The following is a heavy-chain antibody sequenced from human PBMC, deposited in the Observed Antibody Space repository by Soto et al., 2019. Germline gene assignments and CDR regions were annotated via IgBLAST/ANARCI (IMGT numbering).Heavy chain of an antibody. Sequence: PGESLKISCKVSGYSCTSYWIGGVPQMPGKGLEWMGIIYPGDSDTRYSPSFQGQVTISADKSISTAYLQWSSLKASDTALYYCASRLLPLAYSGQRTLVNVSS. CDR1: GYSCTSYW. CDR2: IYPGDSDT. V-gene: IGHV5-51*01. J-gene: IGHJ4*02. D-gene: IGHD2-21*02. CDR3: ASRLLPLAY.